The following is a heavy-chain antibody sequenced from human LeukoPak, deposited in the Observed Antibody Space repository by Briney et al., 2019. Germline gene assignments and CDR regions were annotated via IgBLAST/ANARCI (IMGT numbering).Heavy chain of an antibody. V-gene: IGHV3-48*01. CDR2: ISSSSSTI. Sequence: PGGSLRLSCAAPGFTFSSYSMNWVRQAPGKGLEWVSYISSSSSTIYYADSVKGRFTISRDNARNSLYLQMNSLRAEDTAVYYCARVDYYYYYYMGVWGKGTTVTVSS. CDR3: ARVDYYYYYYMGV. CDR1: GFTFSSYS. J-gene: IGHJ6*03.